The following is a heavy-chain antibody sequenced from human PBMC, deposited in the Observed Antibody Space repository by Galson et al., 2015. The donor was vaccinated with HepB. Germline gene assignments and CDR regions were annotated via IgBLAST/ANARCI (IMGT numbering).Heavy chain of an antibody. D-gene: IGHD2-21*02. Sequence: SLRLYCAASGFTFNSYAMNWVRQAPGKGLEWVSSISRSGGNTYYADSVKGRFTISRDNSKNTVFLQMNSLGVEDTALYYCAKAVQTALGVDAFDICGQGTLVTVSS. CDR3: AKAVQTALGVDAFDI. CDR2: ISRSGGNT. V-gene: IGHV3-23*01. J-gene: IGHJ3*02. CDR1: GFTFNSYA.